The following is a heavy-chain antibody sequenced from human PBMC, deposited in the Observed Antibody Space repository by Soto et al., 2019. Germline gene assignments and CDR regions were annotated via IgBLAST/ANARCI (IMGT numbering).Heavy chain of an antibody. CDR1: GSTVSSTS. V-gene: IGHV3-53*02. D-gene: IGHD2-8*01. Sequence: EVQVVETGEAWIKPGGSLSLPCAASGSTVSSTSMSWVGQPPGKGPEWVSDIYSGGSTYYADSVKGRFTISRDNSKNTLYLQMNSLRAEDTAVYYCARERDGHNPNWFDLWGQGTLVTVSS. CDR3: ARERDGHNPNWFDL. CDR2: IYSGGST. J-gene: IGHJ5*02.